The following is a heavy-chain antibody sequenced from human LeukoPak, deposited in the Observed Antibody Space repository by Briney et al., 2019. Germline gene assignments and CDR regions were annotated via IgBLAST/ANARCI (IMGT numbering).Heavy chain of an antibody. Sequence: GGSLRLSCAASGFTFSSYSMNWVRQAPGKGLEWVSYISSSSSTIYYADSVKGRFTISRDNAKNSLYLQMNSLRAEDKAVYYCARDSGYYYPYYYYYGMDVWGQGTTVTVSS. V-gene: IGHV3-48*01. CDR3: ARDSGYYYPYYYYYGMDV. J-gene: IGHJ6*02. CDR1: GFTFSSYS. D-gene: IGHD3-22*01. CDR2: ISSSSSTI.